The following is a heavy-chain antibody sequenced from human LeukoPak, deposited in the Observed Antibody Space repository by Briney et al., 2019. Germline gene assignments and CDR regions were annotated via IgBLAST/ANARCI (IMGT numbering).Heavy chain of an antibody. Sequence: PGRSLRLSCAASGFTFSSYGMHWVRQAPGKGLEWVAVISYDGSNKYYADSVKGRFTISRDNSKNTLYLQMNSLRAEDTAVYYCAKDRSDSSGWLLEYFQHWGQGTLVTVSS. CDR2: ISYDGSNK. V-gene: IGHV3-30*18. D-gene: IGHD6-19*01. CDR1: GFTFSSYG. J-gene: IGHJ1*01. CDR3: AKDRSDSSGWLLEYFQH.